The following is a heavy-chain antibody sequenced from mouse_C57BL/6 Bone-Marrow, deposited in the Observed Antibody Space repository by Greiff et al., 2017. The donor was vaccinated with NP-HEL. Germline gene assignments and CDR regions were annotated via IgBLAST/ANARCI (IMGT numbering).Heavy chain of an antibody. CDR2: ISDGGSYT. V-gene: IGHV5-4*03. D-gene: IGHD2-1*01. Sequence: EVMLVESGGGLVKPGGSLKLSCAASGFTFSSYAMSWVRQTPEKRLEWVATISDGGSYTYYPDNVKGRFTISRANAKNNLYLQMSHLKSEDTAMYYCARGGYYGDGYAMDYWGQGTSVTVSS. J-gene: IGHJ4*01. CDR3: ARGGYYGDGYAMDY. CDR1: GFTFSSYA.